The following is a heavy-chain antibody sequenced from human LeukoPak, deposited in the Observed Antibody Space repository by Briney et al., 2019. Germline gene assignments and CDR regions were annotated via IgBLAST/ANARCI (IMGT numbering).Heavy chain of an antibody. Sequence: GGSLRLSCAASGFTFSSYSMNWVRQAPGKGLEWVSSISSSSSYISYAGSLKGRFTISRDNAKNSLYLQMNSLRAEDTAVYYCARVSNSGWGSRFDPWGQGTLVTVSS. V-gene: IGHV3-21*01. J-gene: IGHJ5*02. D-gene: IGHD6-19*01. CDR2: ISSSSSYI. CDR1: GFTFSSYS. CDR3: ARVSNSGWGSRFDP.